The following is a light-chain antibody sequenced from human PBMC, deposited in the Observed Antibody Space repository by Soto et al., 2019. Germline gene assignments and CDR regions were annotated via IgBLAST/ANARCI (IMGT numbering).Light chain of an antibody. Sequence: QPVLTQPPSMSGAPGQRVTISCSGSGSNIGAGYDVHWYQQFPGAAPKVLIYANTNRPSGVPDRFSGSKSGTSAFLAITGLQAEDEADYYCQSFDNSLSASIFGGGTKLTVL. CDR2: ANT. CDR3: QSFDNSLSASI. V-gene: IGLV1-40*01. CDR1: GSNIGAGYD. J-gene: IGLJ2*01.